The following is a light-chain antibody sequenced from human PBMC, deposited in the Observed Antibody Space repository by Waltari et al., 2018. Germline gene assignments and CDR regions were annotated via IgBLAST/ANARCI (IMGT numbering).Light chain of an antibody. Sequence: EIVMMQPPATLSVSPGERATLPCRASQSVFSNVAWYQQKPGQAPRLLMYEASIRATGISAKFRGSGSGTEFTLTINSVQSEDFAVYYCQQYNRWPPITFGQGTRLEIK. CDR3: QQYNRWPPIT. V-gene: IGKV3-15*01. CDR1: QSVFSN. CDR2: EAS. J-gene: IGKJ5*01.